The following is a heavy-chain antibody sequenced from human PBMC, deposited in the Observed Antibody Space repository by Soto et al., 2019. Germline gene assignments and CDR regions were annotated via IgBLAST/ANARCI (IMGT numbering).Heavy chain of an antibody. CDR1: GFTFSSYA. CDR2: ISGSGGST. CDR3: AKDLLAYQPRAVNFDY. Sequence: EVQLLESGGGLVQPGGSLRLSCAASGFTFSSYAMSWVRQAPGKGLEWVSAISGSGGSTYYADSVKGRFTISRDNSKNTLYLQMNSLRAEDTAVYYCAKDLLAYQPRAVNFDYWGQGTLVTVSS. J-gene: IGHJ4*02. V-gene: IGHV3-23*01. D-gene: IGHD2-2*01.